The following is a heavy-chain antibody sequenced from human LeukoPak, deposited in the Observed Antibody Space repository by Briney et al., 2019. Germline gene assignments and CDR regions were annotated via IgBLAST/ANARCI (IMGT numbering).Heavy chain of an antibody. CDR2: IIPIFGTA. Sequence: ASVKASCEASGGTFSSYAISWVRQAPGQGLEWMGGIIPIFGTANYAQKFQGRVTITADESTSTAYMELSSLRSEDTAVYYCARAGEYSSSFDYWGQGTLVTVSS. D-gene: IGHD6-6*01. CDR3: ARAGEYSSSFDY. CDR1: GGTFSSYA. J-gene: IGHJ4*02. V-gene: IGHV1-69*13.